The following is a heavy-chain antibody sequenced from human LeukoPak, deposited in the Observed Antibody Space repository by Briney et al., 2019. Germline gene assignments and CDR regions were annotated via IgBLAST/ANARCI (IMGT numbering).Heavy chain of an antibody. V-gene: IGHV3-9*01. CDR1: GFTFEDYA. Sequence: GGSLRLSCGGPGFTFEDYAVHWVRQAPGKGLEWVSGISRNGAALSYADSVRGRFTISRANAENSLYLHIDSLRAEDTAFYYCASSGSLWLASFDYWGQGTLVTVSS. CDR3: ASSGSLWLASFDY. J-gene: IGHJ4*02. CDR2: ISRNGAAL. D-gene: IGHD6-19*01.